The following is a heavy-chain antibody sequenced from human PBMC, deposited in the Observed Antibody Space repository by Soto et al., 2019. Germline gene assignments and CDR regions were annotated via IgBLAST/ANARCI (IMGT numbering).Heavy chain of an antibody. D-gene: IGHD2-8*01. V-gene: IGHV4-34*01. J-gene: IGHJ5*02. CDR3: ARGGIVLMVYAIRWFDP. Sequence: SETLSLTCAVYGGSFSGYYWSWIRQPPGKGLEWIGEINHRGSTNYNPSLKSRVTISVDTAKNQFSLKLSSVTAADTAVYYCARGGIVLMVYAIRWFDPWGQGTLVTVCS. CDR1: GGSFSGYY. CDR2: INHRGST.